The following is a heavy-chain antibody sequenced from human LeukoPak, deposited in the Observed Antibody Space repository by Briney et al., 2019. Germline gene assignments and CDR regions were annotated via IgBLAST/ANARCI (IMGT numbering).Heavy chain of an antibody. CDR2: INPNSGCT. Sequence: GASVKVSCKASGYTFTGYYMHWVRQAPGQGLEWMGWINPNSGCTNYAQKFQGRVTMTRDTSISTAYMELSRLRSDDTAVYYCARGEAYSSSWYGYWGQGTLVTVSS. D-gene: IGHD6-13*01. CDR3: ARGEAYSSSWYGY. J-gene: IGHJ4*02. V-gene: IGHV1-2*02. CDR1: GYTFTGYY.